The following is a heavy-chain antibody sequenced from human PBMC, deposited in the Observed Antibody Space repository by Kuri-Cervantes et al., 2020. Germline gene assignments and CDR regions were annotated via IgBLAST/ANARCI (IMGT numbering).Heavy chain of an antibody. CDR1: GFTLSSYS. CDR2: IYSGGST. CDR3: AWGFPNYYGSGSYYHY. Sequence: GESLQISCGASGFTLSSYSMSWVRQAPRKGLEWVSVIYSGGSTYYADSVKGRFTISRDNSKNTLYLQMNNLRAEDTAVYYCAWGFPNYYGSGSYYHYWGQGTLVTVSS. D-gene: IGHD3-10*01. V-gene: IGHV3-53*01. J-gene: IGHJ4*02.